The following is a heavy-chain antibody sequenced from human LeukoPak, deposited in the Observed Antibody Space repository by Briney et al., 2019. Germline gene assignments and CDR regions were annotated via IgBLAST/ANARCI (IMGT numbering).Heavy chain of an antibody. CDR1: GGSVSSYY. CDR3: ACGYDYLGWFDP. J-gene: IGHJ5*02. V-gene: IGHV4-59*02. D-gene: IGHD5-12*01. Sequence: SETLSLTCTVSGGSVSSYYWSWIRQPPGKGLEWIGYMYYSGSTNYNPSLKSRVTISIDTSKNQFSLKLNSVTAADTAVYYCACGYDYLGWFDPWGQGTLVTVSS. CDR2: MYYSGST.